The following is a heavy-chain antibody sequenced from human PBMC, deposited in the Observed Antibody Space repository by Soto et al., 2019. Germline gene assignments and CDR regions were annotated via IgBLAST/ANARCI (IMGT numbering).Heavy chain of an antibody. CDR3: ARDRRVGYCSGGSCPRADY. CDR2: ISAYNGNT. CDR1: AYTFTGYY. V-gene: IGHV1-18*04. D-gene: IGHD2-15*01. Sequence: GASVKVSCKASAYTFTGYYMHWVRQAPGQGLEWMGWISAYNGNTNYAQKLQGRVTMTTDTSTSTAYMELRSLRSDDTAVYYCARDRRVGYCSGGSCPRADYWGQGTLVTVSS. J-gene: IGHJ4*02.